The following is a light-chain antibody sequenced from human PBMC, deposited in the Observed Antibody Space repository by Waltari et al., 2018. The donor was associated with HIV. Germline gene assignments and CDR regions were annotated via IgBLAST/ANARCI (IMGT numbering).Light chain of an antibody. CDR2: ANN. V-gene: IGLV6-57*01. Sequence: NFILTQPHSVSESPGKTVTISCTRNSGNIASSYWQSYQQRPGSSPTTVIYANNQRPSGVPDRFSGSIDSSSNSASLTISGLRTEDEADYYCQSHDNKIFYVFGGGTYVTVL. CDR3: QSHDNKIFYV. CDR1: SGNIASSY. J-gene: IGLJ1*01.